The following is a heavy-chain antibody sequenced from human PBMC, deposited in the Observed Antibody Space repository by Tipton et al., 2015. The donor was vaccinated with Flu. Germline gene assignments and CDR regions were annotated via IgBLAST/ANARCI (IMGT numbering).Heavy chain of an antibody. D-gene: IGHD6-19*01. CDR3: AREGSGWSDAFDI. J-gene: IGHJ3*02. CDR2: IYTSGST. CDR1: GGSISSYY. Sequence: TLSLTCTVSGGSISSYYWSWIRQPAGKGLEWTGRIYTSGSTNYNPSLKSRVTMSVDTSKNQFSLKLSSVTAADTAVYYCAREGSGWSDAFDIWGQGTMVTVSS. V-gene: IGHV4-4*07.